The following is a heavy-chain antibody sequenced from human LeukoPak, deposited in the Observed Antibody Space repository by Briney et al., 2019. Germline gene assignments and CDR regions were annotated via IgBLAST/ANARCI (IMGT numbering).Heavy chain of an antibody. J-gene: IGHJ4*02. CDR3: VREGNELLSKNFDY. CDR1: GYTFTGYY. CDR2: INPNSGGT. Sequence: GASVKVSCKASGYTFTGYYMHWVRQAPGQGLEWMGWINPNSGGTNYAQKFQGRVTMTRDTSISTAYMELSRLRSDDTAVYYCVREGNELLSKNFDYWGQGSLVTVSS. V-gene: IGHV1-2*02. D-gene: IGHD2-21*02.